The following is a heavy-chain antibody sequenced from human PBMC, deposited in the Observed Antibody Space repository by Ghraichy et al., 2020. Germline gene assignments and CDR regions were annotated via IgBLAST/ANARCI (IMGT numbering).Heavy chain of an antibody. D-gene: IGHD3-10*01. J-gene: IGHJ5*02. CDR3: ARIASARPFDP. CDR2: INSDGSST. CDR1: GLTFSDYW. V-gene: IGHV3-74*01. Sequence: GESLNISCVVSGLTFSDYWMHWVRQAPGKGLVWVSRINSDGSSTSYADSVKGRFTISRDNAKNTLYLQMNSLRAEDTAVYYCARIASARPFDPWGQGTLVTVSS.